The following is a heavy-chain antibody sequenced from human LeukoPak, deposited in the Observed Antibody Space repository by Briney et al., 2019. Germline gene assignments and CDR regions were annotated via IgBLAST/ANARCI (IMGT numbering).Heavy chain of an antibody. CDR2: ISYDGSNK. CDR1: GFTFSSYA. Sequence: PGGSLRLSCAASGFTFSSYAMHWVRQAPGKELEWVAVISYDGSNKYYADSVKGRFTISRDNSKNTLYLQMNSLRAEDTAVYYCARGVAATYGFPYYFDYWGQGTLVTVSS. D-gene: IGHD2-15*01. CDR3: ARGVAATYGFPYYFDY. V-gene: IGHV3-30*04. J-gene: IGHJ4*02.